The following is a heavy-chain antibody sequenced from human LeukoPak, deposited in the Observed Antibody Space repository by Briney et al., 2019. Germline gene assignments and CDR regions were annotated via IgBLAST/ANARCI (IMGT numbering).Heavy chain of an antibody. V-gene: IGHV1-2*02. CDR2: INPNSGGT. CDR1: GYTFAGYY. J-gene: IGHJ4*02. D-gene: IGHD5-24*01. Sequence: ASVKVSCKASGYTFAGYYMHWVRQAPGQGLEWMGWINPNSGGTNYAQKFQGRVTMTRDTSISTAYLDLSRLRSDDTAVYYCARVVVRDANNYKDYWGQGTLVTVSS. CDR3: ARVVVRDANNYKDY.